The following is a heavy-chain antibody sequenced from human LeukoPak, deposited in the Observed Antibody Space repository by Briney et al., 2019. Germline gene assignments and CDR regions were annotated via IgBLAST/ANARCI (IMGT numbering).Heavy chain of an antibody. J-gene: IGHJ4*02. V-gene: IGHV1-2*02. CDR1: GYTFTASN. D-gene: IGHD1-26*01. Sequence: ASVKVSCKASGYTFTASNIHWVRQAPGQGLEWMGWISPNNGATTYAQNSQGRVIMTRDTSISTAYIELSRLTSDDTAVYFCAREGSSGYWGQGTLVTVSS. CDR3: AREGSSGY. CDR2: ISPNNGAT.